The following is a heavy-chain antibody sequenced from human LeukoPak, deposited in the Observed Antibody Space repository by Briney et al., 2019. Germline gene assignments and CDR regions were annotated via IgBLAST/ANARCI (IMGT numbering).Heavy chain of an antibody. Sequence: ASVKVSCKASGYPFGSYGISWVRQAPGQGLEWMGWNSGYKGNTKYAQKFQGRVTMTTDTSTSTAYMELRSLRSDDTAVYYCARGRVGELYNWFDPWGQGTLVTVSS. CDR3: ARGRVGELYNWFDP. J-gene: IGHJ5*02. D-gene: IGHD3-10*01. CDR1: GYPFGSYG. V-gene: IGHV1-18*01. CDR2: NSGYKGNT.